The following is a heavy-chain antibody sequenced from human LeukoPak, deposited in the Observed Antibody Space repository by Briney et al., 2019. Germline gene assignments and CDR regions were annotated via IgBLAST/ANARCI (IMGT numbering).Heavy chain of an antibody. V-gene: IGHV4-39*07. CDR1: GGSISSSSYY. CDR3: AREGLRFYYDRSGYPPAY. D-gene: IGHD3-22*01. Sequence: SETLSLTCTVSGGSISSSSYYWGWIRQPPGKGLEWIGSIYYSGSTYYNPSLKSRVTISVDTSKNQLSLNLSSVTATDTAMYYCAREGLRFYYDRSGYPPAYWGQGTLVTVSS. CDR2: IYYSGST. J-gene: IGHJ4*02.